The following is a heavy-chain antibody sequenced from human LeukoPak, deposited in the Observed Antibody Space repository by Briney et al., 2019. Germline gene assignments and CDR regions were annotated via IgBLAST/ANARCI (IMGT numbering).Heavy chain of an antibody. V-gene: IGHV1-69*13. D-gene: IGHD6-13*01. Sequence: SVKVSCKASGGTFSSYAISWVRQAPGRGLEWMGGIIPIFGTANYAQKFQGRVTITADESTSTAYMEPSSLRSEDTAVYYCATSSSWHYYYFDYWGQGTLVTVSS. CDR3: ATSSSWHYYYFDY. J-gene: IGHJ4*02. CDR1: GGTFSSYA. CDR2: IIPIFGTA.